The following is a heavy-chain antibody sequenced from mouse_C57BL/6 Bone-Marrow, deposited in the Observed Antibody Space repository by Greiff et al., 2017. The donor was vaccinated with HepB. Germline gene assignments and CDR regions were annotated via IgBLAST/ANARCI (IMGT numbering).Heavy chain of an antibody. CDR3: ARHEDSNYAMDY. J-gene: IGHJ4*01. V-gene: IGHV5-6*03. Sequence: EVMLVESGGGLVKPGGSLKLSCAASGFTFSSYGMSWVRQTPDKRLEWVATISSGGSYTYYPDSVKGRFTISRDNAKNTLYLQMSSLKSEDTAMYYCARHEDSNYAMDYWGQGTSVTVSS. D-gene: IGHD2-5*01. CDR2: ISSGGSYT. CDR1: GFTFSSYG.